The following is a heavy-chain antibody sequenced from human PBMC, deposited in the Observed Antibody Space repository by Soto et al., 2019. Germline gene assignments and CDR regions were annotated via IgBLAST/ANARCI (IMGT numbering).Heavy chain of an antibody. V-gene: IGHV3-33*01. Sequence: GGSLRLSCAASGFSFSDYALHWVRQAPGKGLEWLAIIWYDGSHEFYADSVRGRFTISRDDSKDTLYLHMNSLRVEDTALYYCARDWISFSYGPGDYWGQGTQVTVSS. CDR3: ARDWISFSYGPGDY. J-gene: IGHJ4*02. CDR1: GFSFSDYA. CDR2: IWYDGSHE. D-gene: IGHD3-16*01.